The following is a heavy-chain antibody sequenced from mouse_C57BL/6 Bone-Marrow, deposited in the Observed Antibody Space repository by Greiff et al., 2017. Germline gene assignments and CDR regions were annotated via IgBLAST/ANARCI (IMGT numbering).Heavy chain of an antibody. CDR2: IDPEDGDT. CDR3: TSITTVVATWGEFDYFDY. CDR1: GFNIKDYY. J-gene: IGHJ2*01. V-gene: IGHV14-1*01. D-gene: IGHD1-1*01. Sequence: EVKLVESGAELVRPGASVKLSCTASGFNIKDYYMHWVKQRPEQGLEWIGRIDPEDGDTEYAPKFQGKATMTADTSSNTAYLQLSSLTSEDTAVYYCTSITTVVATWGEFDYFDYWGQGTTLTVSS.